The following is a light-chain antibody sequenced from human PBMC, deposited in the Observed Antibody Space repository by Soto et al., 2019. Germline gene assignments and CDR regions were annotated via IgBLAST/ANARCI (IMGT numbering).Light chain of an antibody. J-gene: IGLJ1*01. CDR2: DVN. CDR3: NSYTSSSTFV. V-gene: IGLV2-14*03. Sequence: QSALTQPASVSGSPGQSITISCTGTSSDVGGYNYVSWYQQHPGKAPKLMIYDVNNRASGVSYRFSGSKSGNTAFLTISGLQAEDEADYYCNSYTSSSTFVFGTGTKVTVL. CDR1: SSDVGGYNY.